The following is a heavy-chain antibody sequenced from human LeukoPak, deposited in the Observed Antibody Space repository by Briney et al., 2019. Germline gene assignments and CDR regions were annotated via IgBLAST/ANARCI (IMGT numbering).Heavy chain of an antibody. CDR2: INTDGTVA. CDR3: ARQVTGTYGLGY. CDR1: GFTLSSYW. D-gene: IGHD4-11*01. Sequence: PGGSLRLSCAASGFTLSSYWMHWVRQVPGKGLVWVSRINTDGTVADHADSVKGRFTISRDNAKSTLYLQMNSLRAEDTAVYYCARQVTGTYGLGYWGQGTLVTVSS. J-gene: IGHJ4*02. V-gene: IGHV3-74*01.